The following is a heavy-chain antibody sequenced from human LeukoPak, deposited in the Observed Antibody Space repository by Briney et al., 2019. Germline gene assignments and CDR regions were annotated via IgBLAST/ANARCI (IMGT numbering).Heavy chain of an antibody. V-gene: IGHV1-69*15. D-gene: IGHD5-12*01. CDR2: IIPIFGTA. Sequence: ASVKVSCKASGGTFSSYAISWVRQAPGQGLEWMGRIIPIFGTANYAQKFQGRVTITADESTSTAYMELSSLRSEDTAVYYCAREHSGYYGFDYWGQGTLVTVSS. CDR1: GGTFSSYA. CDR3: AREHSGYYGFDY. J-gene: IGHJ4*02.